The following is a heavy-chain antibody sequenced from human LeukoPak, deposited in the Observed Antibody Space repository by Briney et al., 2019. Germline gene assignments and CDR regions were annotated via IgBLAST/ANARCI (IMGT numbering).Heavy chain of an antibody. CDR1: GGSISSFY. CDR3: AREDPQTTVPEGMDV. V-gene: IGHV4-59*01. CDR2: IYYSGNT. Sequence: ETLSLTCTVSGGSISSFYWSWIRQAPGKGLEWIGYIYYSGNTNYNPSLKSRVTISVDTSKNQFSLKLSSVTAADTAVYYCAREDPQTTVPEGMDVWGQGTTVTVSS. J-gene: IGHJ6*02. D-gene: IGHD4-17*01.